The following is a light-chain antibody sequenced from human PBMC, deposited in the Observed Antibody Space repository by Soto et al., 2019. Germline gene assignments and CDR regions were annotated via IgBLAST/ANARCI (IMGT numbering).Light chain of an antibody. CDR1: QGIRTD. CDR2: GAS. V-gene: IGKV1-6*01. J-gene: IGKJ1*01. Sequence: AVQLTQSPSSLSASVGDRVTITCRASQGIRTDLGWYQQKPGKAPKVLIFGASTLQSGVPSRFSGSGSGTDFTLTISSLQPEDFATYYCLQDYNYPWTFGQGTKVDIK. CDR3: LQDYNYPWT.